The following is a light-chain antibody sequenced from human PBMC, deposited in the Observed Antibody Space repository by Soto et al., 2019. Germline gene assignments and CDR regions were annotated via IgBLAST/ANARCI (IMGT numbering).Light chain of an antibody. CDR3: QRTTTVPWP. CDR2: AAS. Sequence: DTQMTQSPSSLSASVGDRVTITCRASQSITTYLNWYQQKPGNAPNLLIYAASNLQSGVPSRFSSSGSGTDFTLTIKRLQPEDSASYYCQRTTTVPWPFSRGTKGENK. V-gene: IGKV1-39*01. CDR1: QSITTY. J-gene: IGKJ4*01.